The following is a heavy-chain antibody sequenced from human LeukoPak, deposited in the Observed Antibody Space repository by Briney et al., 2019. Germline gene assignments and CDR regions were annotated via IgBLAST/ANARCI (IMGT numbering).Heavy chain of an antibody. CDR1: GGSISSSSYY. Sequence: SETLSLTCTVSGGSISSSSYYWGWIRQPPGKGLEWIGSIYYSGSTYYNPSLKSRVTISVDTSKNQFSLKLSSVTAADTAVYYCARDLLRGVPYGYWGQGTLVTVSS. D-gene: IGHD3-10*01. CDR2: IYYSGST. V-gene: IGHV4-39*02. J-gene: IGHJ4*02. CDR3: ARDLLRGVPYGY.